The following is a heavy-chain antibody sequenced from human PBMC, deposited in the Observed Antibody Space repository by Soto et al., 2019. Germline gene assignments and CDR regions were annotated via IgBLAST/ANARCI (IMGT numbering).Heavy chain of an antibody. CDR1: GGTFSSYA. Sequence: GASVKVSCKASGGTFSSYAISWVRQAPGQGLEWMRGIIPIFGTANYAQKFQGRVTITANESTSTAYMELSSLRSEDTAVYYCARGDPQWLVPDYWGQGTLVTV. D-gene: IGHD6-19*01. CDR2: IIPIFGTA. V-gene: IGHV1-69*13. CDR3: ARGDPQWLVPDY. J-gene: IGHJ4*02.